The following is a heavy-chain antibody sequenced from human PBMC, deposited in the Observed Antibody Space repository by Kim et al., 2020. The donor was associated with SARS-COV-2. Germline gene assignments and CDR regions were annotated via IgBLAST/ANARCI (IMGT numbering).Heavy chain of an antibody. Sequence: GGSLRLSCAASGFTFSSYSMNWVRQAPGKGLEWVSSISSSSSYIYYADSVKGRFTISRDNAKNSLYLQMNSLRAEDTAVYYCARDRGYSGYDQFDYWGQGTLVTVSS. CDR3: ARDRGYSGYDQFDY. D-gene: IGHD5-12*01. CDR1: GFTFSSYS. CDR2: ISSSSSYI. V-gene: IGHV3-21*01. J-gene: IGHJ4*02.